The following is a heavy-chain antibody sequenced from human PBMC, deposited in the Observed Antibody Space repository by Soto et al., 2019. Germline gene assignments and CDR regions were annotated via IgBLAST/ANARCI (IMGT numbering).Heavy chain of an antibody. CDR2: INPNSGGT. Sequence: QVQLVQSGAEVKKPGASVKVSCKASGYTFTGYYMHWVRQAPGQGLEWMGWINPNSGGTNYAQKFQGRVTMTRDTSISTAYMELSRLRSDDTAVYYCARDAHSYPLPQVAFDIWGQGTMVTVSS. D-gene: IGHD5-18*01. J-gene: IGHJ3*02. CDR1: GYTFTGYY. CDR3: ARDAHSYPLPQVAFDI. V-gene: IGHV1-2*02.